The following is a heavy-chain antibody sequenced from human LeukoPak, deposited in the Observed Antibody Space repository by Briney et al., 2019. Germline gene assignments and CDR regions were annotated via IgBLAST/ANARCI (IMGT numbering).Heavy chain of an antibody. CDR3: ARRVVQLENWFDP. Sequence: GGSLRLSCAASGFTFSSYGMHWVRQAPGKGLEWVAFIRYDGSNKYYADSVKGRFTISRDNSKNTLYLQMNSLRAEDTAVYYCARRVVQLENWFDPWGQGTLVTVSS. CDR2: IRYDGSNK. V-gene: IGHV3-30*02. D-gene: IGHD1-1*01. J-gene: IGHJ5*02. CDR1: GFTFSSYG.